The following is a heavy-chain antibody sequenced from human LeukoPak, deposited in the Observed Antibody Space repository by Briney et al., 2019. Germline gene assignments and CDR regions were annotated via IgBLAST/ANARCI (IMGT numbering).Heavy chain of an antibody. Sequence: PGGSLRLSCAASGFTFDDYTMHWVRQAPGKGLEWVSLISWDGGSTYYADSVKGRFTISRDNSKNSLYLQMNSLRTEDTALYYCAKDIDGYSYGPYYGMDVWGQGTTVTVSS. CDR3: AKDIDGYSYGPYYGMDV. V-gene: IGHV3-43*01. CDR1: GFTFDDYT. D-gene: IGHD5-18*01. CDR2: ISWDGGST. J-gene: IGHJ6*02.